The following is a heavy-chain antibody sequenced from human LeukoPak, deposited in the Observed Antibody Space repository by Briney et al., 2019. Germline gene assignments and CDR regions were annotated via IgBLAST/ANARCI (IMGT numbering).Heavy chain of an antibody. CDR1: GGSVSSGSYY. CDR2: IYYSGGT. CDR3: ARSGYDSIDY. J-gene: IGHJ4*02. D-gene: IGHD5-12*01. Sequence: PSETLSLTCTVSGGSVSSGSYYWSWIRQPPGRGLEWIGYIYYSGGTKYNSSLKSRLTMSVDTSKNQFSLNLTSVTAADTAVYYCARSGYDSIDYWGQGTLVTVSS. V-gene: IGHV4-61*01.